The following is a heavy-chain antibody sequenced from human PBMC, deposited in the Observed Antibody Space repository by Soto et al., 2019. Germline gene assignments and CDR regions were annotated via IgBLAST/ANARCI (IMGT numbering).Heavy chain of an antibody. J-gene: IGHJ4*02. CDR1: GFSLSTRGVG. V-gene: IGHV2-5*02. CDR2: IYWDDDK. CDR3: AHGLSGTPFDY. D-gene: IGHD6-13*01. Sequence: QITLKESGPPLVKPTQTLTLTCTFSGFSLSTRGVGVDWIRQPPGKALEWLALIYWDDDKRYSPSLKSRLTITQDTTKNQVVRAMTRMDPVDTATYYWAHGLSGTPFDYWCQGTLVAVSS.